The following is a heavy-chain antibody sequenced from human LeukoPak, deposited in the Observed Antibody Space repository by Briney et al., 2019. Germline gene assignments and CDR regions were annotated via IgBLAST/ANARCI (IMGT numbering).Heavy chain of an antibody. D-gene: IGHD3-10*01. J-gene: IGHJ6*02. CDR1: GFPFSNYA. Sequence: GGSLRLSCAASGFPFSNYAMSWIRQAPGKGLEWVATVPAGGDTTYYGDSVKGRFTISRDNSKNTLSLQMNSLRGEDTAKYFCARVWYGELKVDVWGQGTTVTVSS. CDR3: ARVWYGELKVDV. V-gene: IGHV3-23*01. CDR2: VPAGGDTT.